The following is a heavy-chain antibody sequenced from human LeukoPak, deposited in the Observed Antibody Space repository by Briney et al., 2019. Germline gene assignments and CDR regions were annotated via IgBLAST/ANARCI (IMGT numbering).Heavy chain of an antibody. CDR2: IKEDGSEK. Sequence: PGGSLRLSCAVSGSTLSSSWMTWVRQAPGKGLEWVATIKEDGSEKYYVDSVKGRFTISRDNAKNSLYLQMNSLRAEDTAVYFCARDRISSWGKGTTVTVSS. D-gene: IGHD3-10*01. CDR3: ARDRISS. CDR1: GSTLSSSW. J-gene: IGHJ6*04. V-gene: IGHV3-7*01.